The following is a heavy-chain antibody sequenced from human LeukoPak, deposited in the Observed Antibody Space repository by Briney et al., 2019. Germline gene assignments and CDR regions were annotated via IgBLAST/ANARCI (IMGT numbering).Heavy chain of an antibody. J-gene: IGHJ6*02. CDR2: INPNSGGT. CDR1: GYTFTGYY. D-gene: IGHD6-13*01. V-gene: IGHV1-2*06. CDR3: ARVCVAAGAYYYGMDV. Sequence: VASVKVSCKASGYTFTGYYMHWVRQAPGQGLEWMGRINPNSGGTNYAQKFQGRVTMTRDTSISTAYVELSRLRSDDTAVYYCARVCVAAGAYYYGMDVWGQGTTVTVSS.